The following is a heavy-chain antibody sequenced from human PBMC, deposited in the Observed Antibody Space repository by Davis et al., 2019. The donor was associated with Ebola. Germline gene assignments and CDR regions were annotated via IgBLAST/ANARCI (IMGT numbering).Heavy chain of an antibody. CDR2: IQQGGNEK. CDR1: GFTFSSYW. V-gene: IGHV3-7*01. CDR3: ARDPREATTYFDY. Sequence: GESLKISCAASGFTFSSYWMSWVRQAPGKGLEWVADIQQGGNEKYYVDSVKGRFTISRDNAKNSLYLEMNSLRAEDTAVYYCARDPREATTYFDYWGQGTLVTVSS. J-gene: IGHJ4*02. D-gene: IGHD1-1*01.